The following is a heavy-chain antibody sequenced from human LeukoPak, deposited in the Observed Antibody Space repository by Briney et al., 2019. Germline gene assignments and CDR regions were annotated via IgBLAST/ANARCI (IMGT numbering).Heavy chain of an antibody. CDR3: ARDLVAIVPEPGGFDY. V-gene: IGHV1-18*01. J-gene: IGHJ4*02. CDR2: ISRHNGDT. Sequence: ASVKVSCKASGYSFTNYGISWVRQAPGQGLEWMGWISRHNGDTNYAQRFQGRVIMTTDTSTTTAYMELRSLRFDDTAVYYCARDLVAIVPEPGGFDYWGQGTLVTVSS. CDR1: GYSFTNYG. D-gene: IGHD2/OR15-2a*01.